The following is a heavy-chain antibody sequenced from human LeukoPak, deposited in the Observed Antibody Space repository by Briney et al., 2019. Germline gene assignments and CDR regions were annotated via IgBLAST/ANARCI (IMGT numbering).Heavy chain of an antibody. CDR1: GFTVYYNY. D-gene: IGHD3-22*01. J-gene: IGHJ4*02. CDR3: AGTYYYDIHLKTFDY. V-gene: IGHV3-66*01. CDR2: IYSGDKT. Sequence: GGSLRLSCAASGFTVYYNYMSWVRQAPGKGLEWVSLIYSGDKTNYADSVKGRFTISRDNSMNMVYLQMNSLRTEDTAVYYCAGTYYYDIHLKTFDYWGQGTLVTASS.